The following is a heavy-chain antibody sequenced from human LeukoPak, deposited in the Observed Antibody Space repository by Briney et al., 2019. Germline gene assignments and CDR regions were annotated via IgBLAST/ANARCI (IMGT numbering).Heavy chain of an antibody. CDR2: INEDGSEK. J-gene: IGHJ6*04. CDR1: GFTISSSW. CDR3: ARASLWRDSSGCLAGDV. V-gene: IGHV3-7*01. D-gene: IGHD3-22*01. Sequence: PGGSLRLSCEGSGFTISSSWMNWVRQAPGKGLEWVANINEDGSEKYYVDSVKGRFTISRDNAKNSLYLQMNSLRAEDTAVYYCARASLWRDSSGCLAGDVWGKGTTVTISS.